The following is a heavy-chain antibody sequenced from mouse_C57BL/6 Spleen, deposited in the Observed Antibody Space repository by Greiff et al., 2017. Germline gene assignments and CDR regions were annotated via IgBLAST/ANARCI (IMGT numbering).Heavy chain of an antibody. Sequence: QVQLQQPGAELVRPGSSVKLSCKASGYTFTSYWMDWVKQRPGQGLEWIGNIYPSDSETHYNQKFKDKATLTVDKSSSTAYMQLSSLTSEDSAVYYCALNGDADYAMDYWGQGTSVTVSS. V-gene: IGHV1-61*01. CDR1: GYTFTSYW. CDR3: ALNGDADYAMDY. J-gene: IGHJ4*01. D-gene: IGHD4-1*01. CDR2: IYPSDSET.